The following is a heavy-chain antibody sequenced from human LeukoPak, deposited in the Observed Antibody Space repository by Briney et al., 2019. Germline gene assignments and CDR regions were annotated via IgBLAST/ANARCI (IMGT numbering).Heavy chain of an antibody. V-gene: IGHV1-69*13. CDR2: IVPIIGTA. D-gene: IGHD2-15*01. CDR3: ARDQRPSCLGGICYSGDY. CDR1: GGTFHSYI. Sequence: SVQVSCKASGGTFHSYIVTWVRQAPGQGLEWMGGIVPIIGTANYAQKFQGRVTITADDSTSTAYMELRSLRSEDTAIYYCARDQRPSCLGGICYSGDYWGQGTLVTVTS. J-gene: IGHJ4*02.